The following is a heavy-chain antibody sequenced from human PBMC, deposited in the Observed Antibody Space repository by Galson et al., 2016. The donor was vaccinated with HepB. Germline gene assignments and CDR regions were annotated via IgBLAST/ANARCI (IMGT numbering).Heavy chain of an antibody. CDR3: TKSVRWGELGAYCFDS. CDR2: INWNGGVY. CDR1: GFTFDDFG. J-gene: IGHJ4*02. Sequence: SLRLSCAASGFTFDDFGMHWVRQAPGKGLEWVSSINWNGGVYAYADSVKGRFTISRDNAKNSLSLQMNSLREEDTALYYCTKSVRWGELGAYCFDSWGQGTLVTVSS. D-gene: IGHD7-27*01. V-gene: IGHV3-9*01.